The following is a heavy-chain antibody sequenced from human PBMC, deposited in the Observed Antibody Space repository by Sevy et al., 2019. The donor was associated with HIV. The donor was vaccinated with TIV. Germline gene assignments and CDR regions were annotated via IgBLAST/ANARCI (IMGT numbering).Heavy chain of an antibody. CDR2: SKGKTDGETT. CDR3: TTRPYGSIIDY. Sequence: GGSLRLSCGGSGFNISSASMNWVRQAPGKGLEWVGRSKGKTDGETTDYAAPVKGRFIISRDDSGKTVYVQLNSVKTEDTAMYFCTTRPYGSIIDYWGQGTLVTVSS. J-gene: IGHJ4*02. D-gene: IGHD3-10*01. V-gene: IGHV3-15*07. CDR1: GFNISSAS.